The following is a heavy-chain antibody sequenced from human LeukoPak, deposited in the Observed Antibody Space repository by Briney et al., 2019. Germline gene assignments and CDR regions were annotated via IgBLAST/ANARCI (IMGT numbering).Heavy chain of an antibody. J-gene: IGHJ4*02. Sequence: ASVKVSCKASGYTFTSYYMHWVRQAPGQGLEWMGIINPSGGSTSYAQKFQGRVTMTRDTSTSTVYMKLSSLRSEDTAVYYCARHDYGIAAAGTFGYWGQGTLVTVSS. CDR3: ARHDYGIAAAGTFGY. D-gene: IGHD6-13*01. CDR2: INPSGGST. CDR1: GYTFTSYY. V-gene: IGHV1-46*01.